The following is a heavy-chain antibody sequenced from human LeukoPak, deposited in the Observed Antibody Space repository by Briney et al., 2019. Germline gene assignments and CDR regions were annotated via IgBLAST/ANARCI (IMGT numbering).Heavy chain of an antibody. Sequence: GASVKASCKASGYTFTGYYMHWVRQAPGQGLEWMGWVNPNSGGTNYAQKFQGRVTMTRDTSISTAYMELSRLRSDDTAVYYCASGGIVVVPAAIRWHYYGMDVWGQGTTVTVSS. CDR1: GYTFTGYY. CDR2: VNPNSGGT. V-gene: IGHV1-2*02. CDR3: ASGGIVVVPAAIRWHYYGMDV. D-gene: IGHD2-2*02. J-gene: IGHJ6*02.